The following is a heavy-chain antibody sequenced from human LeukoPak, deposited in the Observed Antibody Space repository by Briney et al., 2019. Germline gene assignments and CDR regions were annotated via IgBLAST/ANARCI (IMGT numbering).Heavy chain of an antibody. Sequence: SQTLSLTCALSGDSVSSNSAAWNWIRQSPSRGLEWLGRTYYRSKWYNGYAVSVKSRITINPDTSKNQFSLQLNSVTPEDTAVYYCAREYLSDVPASSDFDYWGQGTLVTVSS. J-gene: IGHJ4*02. CDR2: TYYRSKWYN. D-gene: IGHD2-2*01. V-gene: IGHV6-1*01. CDR1: GDSVSSNSAA. CDR3: AREYLSDVPASSDFDY.